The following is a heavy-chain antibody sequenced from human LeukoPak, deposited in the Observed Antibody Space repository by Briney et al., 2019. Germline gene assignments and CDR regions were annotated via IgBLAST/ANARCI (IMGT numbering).Heavy chain of an antibody. CDR1: GFTFSSYA. CDR2: ISGSGGST. D-gene: IGHD3-22*01. V-gene: IGHV3-23*01. Sequence: GGSLRLSCAASGFTFSSYAMSWVRQAPGKGLEWVSAISGSGGSTYYADSVKGRFTISRDNSKNTLYLQMNSLRAEDTAVYYCASTSPYYYDSSGYDAFDIWGQGTMVTVSS. CDR3: ASTSPYYYDSSGYDAFDI. J-gene: IGHJ3*02.